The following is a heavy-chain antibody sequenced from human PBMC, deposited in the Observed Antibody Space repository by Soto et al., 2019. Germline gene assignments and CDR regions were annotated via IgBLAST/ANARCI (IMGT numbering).Heavy chain of an antibody. CDR2: IIPIFGTA. CDR1: GGTFSSYA. D-gene: IGHD3-22*01. V-gene: IGHV1-69*13. J-gene: IGHJ6*02. CDR3: ASGTMIVAHSNYYYYYGMDV. Sequence: ASVKVSCKASGGTFSSYAISWVRQAPGQGLEWMGGIIPIFGTANYAQKFQGRVTITADESTSTAYMELSSLRSEDTAVYYCASGTMIVAHSNYYYYYGMDVWGQGTTVTVSS.